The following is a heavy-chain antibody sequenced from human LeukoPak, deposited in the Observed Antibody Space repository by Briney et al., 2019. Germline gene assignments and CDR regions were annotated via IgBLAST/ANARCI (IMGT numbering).Heavy chain of an antibody. CDR2: INHSGST. CDR3: ARGPFDYYGSGSYFMDV. Sequence: SETLSLTCAVYGGSFSGYYWCWIRQPPRKGLEWIGEINHSGSTNYTPSLKSRVTISVETSKNQFSLKLSSVTAANTAVYYCARGPFDYYGSGSYFMDVWGQGTTVTVSS. D-gene: IGHD3-10*01. V-gene: IGHV4-34*01. J-gene: IGHJ6*02. CDR1: GGSFSGYY.